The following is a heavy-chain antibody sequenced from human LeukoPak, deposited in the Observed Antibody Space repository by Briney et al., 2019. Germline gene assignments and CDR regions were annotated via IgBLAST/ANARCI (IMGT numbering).Heavy chain of an antibody. CDR1: GGSISTYY. J-gene: IGHJ5*02. Sequence: SETLTLTCTVSGGSISTYYWSWIRQPPGKGLEWIGYVYYSGSTNYNPSLKSRVTISVDTSKNQFSLKLSSVTAADTAVYYCARERPRVGPIVVVVAAARSWFDPWGQGTLVTVSS. CDR3: ARERPRVGPIVVVVAAARSWFDP. V-gene: IGHV4-59*12. CDR2: VYYSGST. D-gene: IGHD2-15*01.